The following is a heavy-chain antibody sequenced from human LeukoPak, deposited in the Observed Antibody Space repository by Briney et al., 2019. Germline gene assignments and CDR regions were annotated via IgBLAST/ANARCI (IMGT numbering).Heavy chain of an antibody. J-gene: IGHJ6*02. CDR3: ARDGWTTEGVDV. D-gene: IGHD4-17*01. CDR2: LYYSGST. Sequence: SETLSLTCTVSGGSISNYYWSWIRQPPGKGLEWIGFLYYSGSTNYNPSLKSRVTISVDTSKNQFSLKLSSVTAADTAVYYCARDGWTTEGVDVWGQGTTVTVSS. CDR1: GGSISNYY. V-gene: IGHV4-59*12.